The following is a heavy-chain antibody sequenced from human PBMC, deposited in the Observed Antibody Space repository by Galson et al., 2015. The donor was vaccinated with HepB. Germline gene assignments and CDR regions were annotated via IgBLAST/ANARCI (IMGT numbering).Heavy chain of an antibody. V-gene: IGHV1-69*06. CDR3: ARGVGRGRRYSNTWQKDYYDMDV. CDR1: GGSFSTFA. CDR2: FIPIFATA. Sequence: SVKVSCKASGGSFSTFAFNWVRQAPGQGLEWMGTFIPIFATANYAQKLQDRVTITADKSTTTAYMELTSLRPEDAAVYYCARGVGRGRRYSNTWQKDYYDMDVWGQGTTVTVSS. J-gene: IGHJ6*02. D-gene: IGHD6-13*01.